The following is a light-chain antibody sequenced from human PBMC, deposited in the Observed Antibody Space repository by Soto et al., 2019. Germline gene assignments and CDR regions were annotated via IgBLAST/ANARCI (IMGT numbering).Light chain of an antibody. J-gene: IGKJ5*01. V-gene: IGKV1-39*02. CDR3: XXXXXXPTT. Sequence: DIQMTQSPSFLPASVGDRVTITCRASQSIGKHLNWYQQKPGKAPKFLIYGASTLQSGVPSRFTGSGSGTDFTLTVNSLQPEDFATXXXXXXXXXPTTFGQGTRLEIK. CDR2: GAS. CDR1: QSIGKH.